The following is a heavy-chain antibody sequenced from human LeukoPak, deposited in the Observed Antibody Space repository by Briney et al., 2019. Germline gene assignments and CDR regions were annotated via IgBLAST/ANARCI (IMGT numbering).Heavy chain of an antibody. CDR2: IYYSGST. V-gene: IGHV4-59*01. J-gene: IGHJ4*02. D-gene: IGHD3-22*01. CDR3: ARGDYYDSSGYDY. Sequence: SETLSLTCTVSGGSISSYYWSWIRQPPGKGLEWIGYIYYSGSTNYNPSLKSRVTISVDTSKNQFSLKLSSVTAADTAVYYCARGDYYDSSGYDYWGQGTLVTVSS. CDR1: GGSISSYY.